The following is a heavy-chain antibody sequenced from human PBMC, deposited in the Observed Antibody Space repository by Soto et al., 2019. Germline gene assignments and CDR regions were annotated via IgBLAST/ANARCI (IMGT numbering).Heavy chain of an antibody. CDR1: NFTFSIYT. CDR3: HLWVWTVTTNYHYGADA. J-gene: IGHJ6*02. Sequence: GGSLRLSCAASNFTFSIYTMNWVRQAPGKGLEWVSSIVSVGDQIYYADSVKGRFTISRDSANHSLYLQMNSLRAEDTAVYYCHLWVWTVTTNYHYGADAWGQGTTVTVSS. V-gene: IGHV3-21*01. CDR2: IVSVGDQI. D-gene: IGHD1-1*01.